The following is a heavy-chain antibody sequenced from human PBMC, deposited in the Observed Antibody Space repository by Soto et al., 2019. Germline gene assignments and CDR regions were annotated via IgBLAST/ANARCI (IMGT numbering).Heavy chain of an antibody. CDR3: AAGGLMTTVTTFDY. CDR2: ISYDGSNK. D-gene: IGHD4-17*01. CDR1: GFTFSSYA. Sequence: QVQLVESGGGVVQPGRSLRLSCAASGFTFSSYAMHWVRQAPGKGLEWVAVISYDGSNKYYADSVKGRLTNSRDNSKNTLYLRMNSLGAEDTAVYYCAAGGLMTTVTTFDYWGQGSLVTVSS. V-gene: IGHV3-30-3*01. J-gene: IGHJ4*02.